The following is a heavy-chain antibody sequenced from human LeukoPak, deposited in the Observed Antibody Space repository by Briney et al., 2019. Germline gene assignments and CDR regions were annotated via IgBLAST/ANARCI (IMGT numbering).Heavy chain of an antibody. CDR3: ATQRPTGAVDY. D-gene: IGHD1-1*01. Sequence: GGSLRLSCAASGFAISTYWMSWAARPPGRGRGGVANIRQDGSQKYYVDSVKGRFTISRDNAKNSLYLQMDSLRAEDTAVYSCATQRPTGAVDYWGQGTLVTVSS. V-gene: IGHV3-7*01. CDR2: IRQDGSQK. J-gene: IGHJ4*02. CDR1: GFAISTYW.